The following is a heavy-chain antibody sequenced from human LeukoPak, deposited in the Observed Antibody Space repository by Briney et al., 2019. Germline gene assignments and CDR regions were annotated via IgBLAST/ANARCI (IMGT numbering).Heavy chain of an antibody. Sequence: GGSLRLSCAASGFTFNDYAMYWVRQTPGKGLEWVALISYDGYDKSYADSVRGRFTISRDNSKNTLYLQMDSLRSEDTAVYYCARDFFPIVDSTWYEIGYWGQGTLVTVSS. CDR2: ISYDGYDK. J-gene: IGHJ4*02. V-gene: IGHV3-30-3*01. CDR1: GFTFNDYA. D-gene: IGHD6-13*01. CDR3: ARDFFPIVDSTWYEIGY.